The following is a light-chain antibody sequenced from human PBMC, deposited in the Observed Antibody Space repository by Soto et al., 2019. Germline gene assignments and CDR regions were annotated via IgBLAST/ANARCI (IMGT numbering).Light chain of an antibody. V-gene: IGKV1-5*03. J-gene: IGKJ2*01. Sequence: DIQMTQSPSTLSASVGDRVTITCRASQSISRSLAWYQQKPGKAPKLLIYKASTLGSGVPSRFSGSGSGTEFTLTISSLQPEDFATYYCQQYNSYPYTFGQGTKLEIK. CDR2: KAS. CDR3: QQYNSYPYT. CDR1: QSISRS.